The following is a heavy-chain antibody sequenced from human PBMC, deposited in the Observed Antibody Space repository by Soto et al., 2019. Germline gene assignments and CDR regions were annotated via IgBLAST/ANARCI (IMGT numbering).Heavy chain of an antibody. CDR3: TTDPPDYGHYGAYYYHRMDV. CDR2: IKSKTDGGTT. Sequence: GGSLRLSCAASGFTFSNAWMNWVRQAPGKGLEWVGRIKSKTDGGTTEYAATVKGRFTISRDDSNKAPYLQMNSLKTEYTAAYYCTTDPPDYGHYGAYYYHRMDVWGQGTTVTVSS. CDR1: GFTFSNAW. J-gene: IGHJ6*02. D-gene: IGHD4-17*01. V-gene: IGHV3-15*07.